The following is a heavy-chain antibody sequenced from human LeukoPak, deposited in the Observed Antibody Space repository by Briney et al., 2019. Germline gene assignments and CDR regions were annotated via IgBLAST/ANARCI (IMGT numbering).Heavy chain of an antibody. J-gene: IGHJ4*02. CDR2: IYIGGTT. CDR1: GCSVTSNH. Sequence: GGSLRLSCAASGCSVTSNHMNWVRQAPGKGLEWVSIIYIGGTTHYADSLNDRFTISIDDSINTLYLQMNSLRAEDTAVCYCARDSSSYYFDYWGQGTLVTVAS. V-gene: IGHV3-66*01. CDR3: ARDSSSYYFDY. D-gene: IGHD6-6*01.